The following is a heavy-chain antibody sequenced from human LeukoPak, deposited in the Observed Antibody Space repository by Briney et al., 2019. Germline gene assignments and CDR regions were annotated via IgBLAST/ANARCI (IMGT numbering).Heavy chain of an antibody. CDR2: ISSSSSYI. V-gene: IGHV3-21*01. CDR1: GFTFSSYS. D-gene: IGHD1-7*01. CDR3: SRGIRGTSRYYYFDY. J-gene: IGHJ4*02. Sequence: GGSLRLSCAASGFTFSSYSMNWVRQAPGKGLEGVSSISSSSSYIYYADSVKGRFTTSRDNAKNSLYLQMNSLRAEDTAVYYCSRGIRGTSRYYYFDYWGQGTLVTASS.